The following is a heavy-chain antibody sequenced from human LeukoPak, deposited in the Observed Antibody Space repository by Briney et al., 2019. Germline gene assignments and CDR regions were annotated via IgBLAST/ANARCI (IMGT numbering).Heavy chain of an antibody. D-gene: IGHD5-18*01. CDR3: ARDLGVMVRAFDI. J-gene: IGHJ3*02. CDR2: IYYSGST. CDR1: GGSISRYY. Sequence: PSESLSVTRTVSGGSISRYYWSWIRPPPGRRLEWIGYIYYSGSTSYNPSLKSRVTMSVDTSKNQISLKLSPVTAADTAVYYCARDLGVMVRAFDIWGQGTMVTVSS. V-gene: IGHV4-59*01.